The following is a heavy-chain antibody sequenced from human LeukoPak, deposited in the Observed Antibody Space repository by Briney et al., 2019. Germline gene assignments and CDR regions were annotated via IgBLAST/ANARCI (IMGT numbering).Heavy chain of an antibody. CDR1: GYTFREYG. CDR3: ARDPSNTSGWYIWFDF. V-gene: IGHV1-18*04. J-gene: IGHJ5*01. CDR2: ISTYNGDT. D-gene: IGHD6-19*01. Sequence: EASVKVSCKASGYTFREYGISWVRQAPGQGLEWMGWISTYNGDTEYAQKIHGRFTLTSDASTNTVYMELRALTSDDTAVYYCARDPSNTSGWYIWFDFWGQGTLVTVSS.